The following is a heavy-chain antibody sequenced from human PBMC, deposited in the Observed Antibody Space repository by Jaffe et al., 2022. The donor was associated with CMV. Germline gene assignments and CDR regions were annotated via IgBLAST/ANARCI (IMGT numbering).Heavy chain of an antibody. Sequence: QVQLQESGPGLVKPSETLSLTCSVSGVPISGHYWAWIRQPPGKELEWIGHIYYSGSTNNNPSLESRVTISVDPSKNHFSLTLTSVTAADTAVYYCAKFHRGYPHWFDPWGQGILVTVSS. D-gene: IGHD5-18*01. CDR1: GVPISGHY. J-gene: IGHJ5*02. CDR3: AKFHRGYPHWFDP. V-gene: IGHV4-59*11. CDR2: IYYSGST.